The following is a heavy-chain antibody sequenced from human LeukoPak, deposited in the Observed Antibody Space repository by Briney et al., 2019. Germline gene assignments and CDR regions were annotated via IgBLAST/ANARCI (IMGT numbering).Heavy chain of an antibody. V-gene: IGHV3-30*04. Sequence: GGSLRLSCAASGLTFTNYAMHWVRQAPGKGLEWVAIISYDGSNKYYADSVKGRFTISRDTSKNTLYLQMNSLKAEDTAMYYCARDNQEGYCTSTSCLYYYMDVWGKGTTVTVSS. J-gene: IGHJ6*03. CDR1: GLTFTNYA. D-gene: IGHD2-2*01. CDR2: ISYDGSNK. CDR3: ARDNQEGYCTSTSCLYYYMDV.